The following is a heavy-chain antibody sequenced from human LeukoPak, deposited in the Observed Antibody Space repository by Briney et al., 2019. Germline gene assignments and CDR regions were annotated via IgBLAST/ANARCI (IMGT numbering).Heavy chain of an antibody. Sequence: SETLSLTCTVSGDSISTSSYYWGWIRQPPGKGLEWLGSIYYSGSTYYNPSLKSRVTISVDTSKNQFSLNLYSVTAADTAVFYYARSYYYDYRHIDYWGQGTLVTVSS. J-gene: IGHJ4*02. V-gene: IGHV4-39*01. CDR3: ARSYYYDYRHIDY. D-gene: IGHD3-22*01. CDR2: IYYSGST. CDR1: GDSISTSSYY.